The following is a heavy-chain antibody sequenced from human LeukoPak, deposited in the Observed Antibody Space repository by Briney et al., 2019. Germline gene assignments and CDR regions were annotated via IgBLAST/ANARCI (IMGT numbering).Heavy chain of an antibody. CDR2: ISSSGSTI. CDR1: GFTFSSYE. D-gene: IGHD5-18*01. V-gene: IGHV3-48*03. J-gene: IGHJ3*02. CDR3: AKTLRTGYSYGEVAFDI. Sequence: GGSLRLSCAASGFTFSSYEMNWVRQAPGKGLEWVSYISSSGSTIYYADSVKGRFTISRDNAKNSLYLQMNSLRAEDMALYYCAKTLRTGYSYGEVAFDIWGQGTMVTVSS.